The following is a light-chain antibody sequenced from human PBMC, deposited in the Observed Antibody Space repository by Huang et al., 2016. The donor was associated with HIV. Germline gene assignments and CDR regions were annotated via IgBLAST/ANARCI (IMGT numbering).Light chain of an antibody. Sequence: EIVLTPSPGTLSLSPGERATLSCRASQSVSNSHLAWYQQKPGQAPRLLIYGASSRATGISDRFSGSGSGTDFTLTISRLEPEDFAVYYCQQYGNSPLTFGGGTKVEIK. V-gene: IGKV3-20*01. CDR1: QSVSNSH. J-gene: IGKJ4*01. CDR2: GAS. CDR3: QQYGNSPLT.